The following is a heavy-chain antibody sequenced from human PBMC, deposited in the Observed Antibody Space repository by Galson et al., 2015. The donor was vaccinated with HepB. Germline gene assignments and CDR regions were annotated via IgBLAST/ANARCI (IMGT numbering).Heavy chain of an antibody. V-gene: IGHV3-48*03. J-gene: IGHJ4*02. D-gene: IGHD3-22*01. Sequence: SLRLSCAASGFTFCSYEMNWVRQAPGKGLEWVSYISSSGSTIYYADSVKGRFTISRDNAKNSLYLQMNSLRAEDTAVYYCARGLGPVVVIIPQFDYWGQGTLVTVSS. CDR1: GFTFCSYE. CDR3: ARGLGPVVVIIPQFDY. CDR2: ISSSGSTI.